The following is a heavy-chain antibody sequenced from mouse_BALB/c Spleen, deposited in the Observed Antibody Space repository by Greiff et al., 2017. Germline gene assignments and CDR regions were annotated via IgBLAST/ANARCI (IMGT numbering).Heavy chain of an antibody. CDR1: GFTFSSYG. D-gene: IGHD2-3*01. V-gene: IGHV5-6*02. Sequence: DVKLVESGGDLVKPGGSLKLSCAASGFTFSSYGMSWVRQTPDKRLEWVATISSGGSYTYYPDSVKGRFTISRDNAKNTLYLQMSSLKSEDTAMYYCARRDGYSLAYWGQGTLVTVSA. J-gene: IGHJ3*01. CDR3: ARRDGYSLAY. CDR2: ISSGGSYT.